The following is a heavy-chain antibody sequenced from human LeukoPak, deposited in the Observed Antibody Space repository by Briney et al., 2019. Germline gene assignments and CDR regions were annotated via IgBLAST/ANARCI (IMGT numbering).Heavy chain of an antibody. J-gene: IGHJ3*02. CDR1: GFTFSNYN. CDR3: VPHRQSAFDI. CDR2: ITSSGTYT. V-gene: IGHV3-21*01. D-gene: IGHD4-11*01. Sequence: PGGSLRLSCADSGFTFSNYNMNWVRQAPGKAMEWVSSITSSGTYTFYADSVKGRFTISRDNAKNSLYLQMNSLRAEDTAVYYCVPHRQSAFDIWGQGTMLTVSS.